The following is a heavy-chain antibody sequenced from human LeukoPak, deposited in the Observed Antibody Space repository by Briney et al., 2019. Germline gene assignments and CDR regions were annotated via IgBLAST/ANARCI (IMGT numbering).Heavy chain of an antibody. CDR2: ISSSSSTI. Sequence: GGALRLSCAASGFTFSSYSMKWGRQAPGKGLGWVSYISSSSSTIYYADSVKGRFTISRDNAKNSLYLQMNSLRAEDTAVYYCARRAGAYSHPYDYWGQGTLVTVSS. V-gene: IGHV3-48*01. D-gene: IGHD4/OR15-4a*01. J-gene: IGHJ4*02. CDR1: GFTFSSYS. CDR3: ARRAGAYSHPYDY.